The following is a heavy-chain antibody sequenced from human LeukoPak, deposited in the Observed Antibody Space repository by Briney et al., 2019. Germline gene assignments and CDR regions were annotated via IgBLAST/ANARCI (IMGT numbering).Heavy chain of an antibody. Sequence: PGRSLRLSCAASGFTFSSNGMHWVRQGPGKGLEWVAVISYDGSNKHYADSVKGRFSISRDNSKNTLYLQMNSLRAEDTAVYYCAKDALGYCSGGSCSTRSWFAPWGQGTLVTVSS. V-gene: IGHV3-30*18. CDR2: ISYDGSNK. J-gene: IGHJ5*02. D-gene: IGHD2-15*01. CDR1: GFTFSSNG. CDR3: AKDALGYCSGGSCSTRSWFAP.